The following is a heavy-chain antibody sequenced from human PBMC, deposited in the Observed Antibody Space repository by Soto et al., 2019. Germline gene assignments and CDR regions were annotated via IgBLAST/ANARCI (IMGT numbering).Heavy chain of an antibody. CDR2: IKQDGSEK. Sequence: PLGGSLRLSCAASGFTFRSYWMSWVRQAPGKGLEWVANIKQDGSEKYYVDSVKGRFTISRDNAKNSLYLQMNSLRAEDTAVYYCAREFPYHYGMDVWGQGPRSPSP. V-gene: IGHV3-7*01. CDR3: AREFPYHYGMDV. CDR1: GFTFRSYW. J-gene: IGHJ6*02. D-gene: IGHD2-21*01.